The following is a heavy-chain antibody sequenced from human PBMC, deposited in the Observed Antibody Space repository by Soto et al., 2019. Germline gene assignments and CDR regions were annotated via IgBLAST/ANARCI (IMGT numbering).Heavy chain of an antibody. CDR1: GFSFVNYA. CDR3: AKATTNGGWFNPFDS. V-gene: IGHV3-23*01. D-gene: IGHD6-19*01. Sequence: GSLGLSCAASGFSFVNYAMNGVRQAAGKGLEWVSGLSGSGTSTYYADSVKGRFTISRDNSRDTLFLQMNSLTADDTAVYYCAKATTNGGWFNPFDSWGQGALVTVSS. J-gene: IGHJ4*02. CDR2: LSGSGTST.